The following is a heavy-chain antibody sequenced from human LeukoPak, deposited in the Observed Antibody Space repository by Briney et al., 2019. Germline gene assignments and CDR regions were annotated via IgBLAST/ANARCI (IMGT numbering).Heavy chain of an antibody. V-gene: IGHV4-34*01. CDR2: INHSGST. Sequence: PSETLSLTCAVYGGSFSGYYWSWIRQPPGKGLEWIGEINHSGSTNYNPPLKSRVTISVDTSKNQFSLKLSSVTAADTAVYYCARGRYSGTLFDYWGQGTLVTVSS. J-gene: IGHJ4*02. CDR1: GGSFSGYY. CDR3: ARGRYSGTLFDY. D-gene: IGHD1-26*01.